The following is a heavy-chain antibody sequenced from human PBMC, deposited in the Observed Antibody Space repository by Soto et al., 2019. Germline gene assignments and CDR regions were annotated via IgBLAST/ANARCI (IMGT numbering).Heavy chain of an antibody. D-gene: IGHD5-18*01. CDR3: ARDPQMTIQLWDTTDDAFDI. Sequence: GGSLRLYCAASGFTFSSYAMHWIRQAPGKGLEWVAVISYDGSNKYYADSVKGRFTISRDNSKNTLYLQMNSLRAEDTAVYYCARDPQMTIQLWDTTDDAFDIWGQGTMVTVSS. CDR2: ISYDGSNK. CDR1: GFTFSSYA. V-gene: IGHV3-30-3*01. J-gene: IGHJ3*02.